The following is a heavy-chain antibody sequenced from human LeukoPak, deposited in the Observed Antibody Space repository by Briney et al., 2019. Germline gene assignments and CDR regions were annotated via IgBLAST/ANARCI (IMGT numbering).Heavy chain of an antibody. CDR2: INPNSGGT. CDR1: GYTFTGYY. CDR3: ARDRITMVRGVSGFQH. J-gene: IGHJ1*01. D-gene: IGHD3-10*01. Sequence: GASVKVFCKASGYTFTGYYMHWVRQAPGQGLEWMGWINPNSGGTNYAQKFQGWVTMTRDTSISTAYMELSRLRSDDTAVYYCARDRITMVRGVSGFQHWGQGTLVTVSS. V-gene: IGHV1-2*04.